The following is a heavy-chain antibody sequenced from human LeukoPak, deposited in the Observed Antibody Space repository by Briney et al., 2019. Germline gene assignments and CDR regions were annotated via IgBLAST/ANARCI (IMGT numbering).Heavy chain of an antibody. V-gene: IGHV1-8*01. CDR1: GYTFTTYD. J-gene: IGHJ4*02. CDR3: ARGRCVGSTNCYYFDS. D-gene: IGHD2-2*01. Sequence: GASVKVSCKASGYTFTTYDINWVRQATGQGLEWMGWMNPNRGNTGYAQKFQGRVTITRDTSASTAYMELSSLRSEDTAVYYCARGRCVGSTNCYYFDSWGQGTLVTVSS. CDR2: MNPNRGNT.